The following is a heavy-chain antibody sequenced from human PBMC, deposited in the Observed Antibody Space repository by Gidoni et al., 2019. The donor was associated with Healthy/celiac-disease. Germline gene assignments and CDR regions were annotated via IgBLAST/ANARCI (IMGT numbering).Heavy chain of an antibody. Sequence: QVQLVQSGTEVKKPGPSVKVSCKDSGGTFSSYAISWGRQAPGQGLAWMGGIIPIFGTANYAQKFQGRVTIPADESTSTAYMELSSLRSEDTAVYYCAISPQSVMIVARAEYFQHWGQGTLVTVSS. CDR3: AISPQSVMIVARAEYFQH. CDR2: IIPIFGTA. CDR1: GGTFSSYA. D-gene: IGHD3-22*01. J-gene: IGHJ1*01. V-gene: IGHV1-69*01.